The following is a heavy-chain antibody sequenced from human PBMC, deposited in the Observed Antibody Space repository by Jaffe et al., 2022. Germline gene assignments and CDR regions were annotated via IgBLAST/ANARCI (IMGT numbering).Heavy chain of an antibody. CDR2: IYWDDDK. CDR1: GFSLSRNGVG. Sequence: QITLKESGPTLVQPTQTLTLTCTFSGFSLSRNGVGVGWIRQPPGKALEWLALIYWDDDKRYSPSLKSRVTLTKDTSRNQVVLTMTNMDPVDTATYYCAHRVYDSNIWDGGCFDRWGQGILVTVSS. J-gene: IGHJ5*02. CDR3: AHRVYDSNIWDGGCFDR. V-gene: IGHV2-5*02. D-gene: IGHD5-12*01.